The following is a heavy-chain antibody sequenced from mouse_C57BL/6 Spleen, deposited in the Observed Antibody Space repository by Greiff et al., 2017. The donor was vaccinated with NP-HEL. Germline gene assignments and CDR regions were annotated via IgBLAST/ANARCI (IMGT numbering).Heavy chain of an antibody. D-gene: IGHD2-1*01. J-gene: IGHJ4*01. V-gene: IGHV5-16*01. CDR2: INYDGSST. CDR1: GFTFSDYY. Sequence: EVQRVESEGGLVQPGSSMKLSCTASGFTFSDYYMAWVRQVPEKGLEWVANINYDGSSTYYLDSLKSRFIISRDNAKNILYLQMSSLKSEDTATYYCARDPGGNYYAMDYWGQGTSVTVSS. CDR3: ARDPGGNYYAMDY.